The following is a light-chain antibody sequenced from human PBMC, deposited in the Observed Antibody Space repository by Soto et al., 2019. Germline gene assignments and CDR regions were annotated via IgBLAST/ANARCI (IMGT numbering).Light chain of an antibody. Sequence: QSVLTQPPSASGTPGQRVTISCSGSSSNIGSNYVYWYQQLPGTAPKLLIYRNNQRPSGVPDRFSGSKSGTSASLAISGLRSEDEADDYCAAWDDILSGVVFGGGTKLTVL. J-gene: IGLJ2*01. CDR2: RNN. CDR1: SSNIGSNY. V-gene: IGLV1-47*01. CDR3: AAWDDILSGVV.